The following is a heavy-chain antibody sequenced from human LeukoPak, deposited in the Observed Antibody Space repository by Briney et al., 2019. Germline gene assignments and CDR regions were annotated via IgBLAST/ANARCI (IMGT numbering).Heavy chain of an antibody. CDR2: ISYDGSKK. D-gene: IGHD3-10*01. J-gene: IGHJ4*02. CDR3: AKKILGISYCFDY. Sequence: PGGSLRLSYAASGFTFSDYAMHWLRQAPGRGLEWVAVISYDGSKKYYADSVEGRFTISRDNSKNTIYLQMNSLRAEDTAVYYCAKKILGISYCFDYWGQGTLVTVSS. V-gene: IGHV3-30*18. CDR1: GFTFSDYA.